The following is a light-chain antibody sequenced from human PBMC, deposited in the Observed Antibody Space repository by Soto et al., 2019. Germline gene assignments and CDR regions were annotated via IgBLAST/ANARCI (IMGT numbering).Light chain of an antibody. CDR3: QSSDGNNMV. CDR2: EDN. Sequence: NFMLTQPHSVSESPGKTVTISCTGSSGSIASGYVQWYQQRPGSAPTTLIYEDNQRPAGVPARFSGSIDSSSNSASLTISGLRPEDDADYYCQSSDGNNMVFGGGTKLTVL. CDR1: SGSIASGY. J-gene: IGLJ2*01. V-gene: IGLV6-57*02.